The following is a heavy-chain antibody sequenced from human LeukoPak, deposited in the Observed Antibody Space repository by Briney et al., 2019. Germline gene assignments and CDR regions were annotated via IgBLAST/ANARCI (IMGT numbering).Heavy chain of an antibody. Sequence: PGGSLRLSCAASGCTFSSYEMNWVRQAPGKGLQWVSYISSDGNTIYYADSVKGRFTISRDNAKNSLYLQMNSLRAEDTAVYYCARYSSPVGNCFDPWGQGTLVTVSS. D-gene: IGHD4-11*01. V-gene: IGHV3-48*03. CDR2: ISSDGNTI. J-gene: IGHJ5*02. CDR3: ARYSSPVGNCFDP. CDR1: GCTFSSYE.